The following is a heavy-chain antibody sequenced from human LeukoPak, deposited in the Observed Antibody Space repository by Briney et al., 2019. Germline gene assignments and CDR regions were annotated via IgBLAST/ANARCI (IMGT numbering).Heavy chain of an antibody. D-gene: IGHD2-8*01. CDR2: ISYDGSNK. CDR3: AKDRCSNGVGCYYYYMDV. CDR1: GFTFSNFA. Sequence: GRSLRLSCAASGFTFSNFAMHWVRQAPGKGLEWVAVISYDGSNKYYADSVKGRFSISRDSSKNILYLQMNSLRAEDTAVYYCAKDRCSNGVGCYYYYMDVWGKGTTVTISS. V-gene: IGHV3-30*04. J-gene: IGHJ6*03.